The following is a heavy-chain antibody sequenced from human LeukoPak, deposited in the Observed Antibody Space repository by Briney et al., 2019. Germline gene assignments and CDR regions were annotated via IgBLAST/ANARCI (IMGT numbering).Heavy chain of an antibody. CDR3: ARPDGSSGPYDY. V-gene: IGHV3-66*04. J-gene: IGHJ4*02. CDR2: IYSGGST. Sequence: PGGSLRLSCAASGFTVSSNYMSWVRQAPGKGLVWVSVIYSGGSTYYADSAKGRFTISRDNSKNTLYLQMNSLRAEDTAVYYCARPDGSSGPYDYWGQGTLVTVSS. CDR1: GFTVSSNY. D-gene: IGHD6-19*01.